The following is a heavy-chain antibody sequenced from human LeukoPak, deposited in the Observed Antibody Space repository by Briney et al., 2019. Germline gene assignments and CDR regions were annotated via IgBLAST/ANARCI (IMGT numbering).Heavy chain of an antibody. Sequence: SETLSLTCAVYGGSFSGYYWSWIRQPPGKGLEWIGEINHSGSTNYNPSLKSRVTISVDASKNQFSLKLSSVTVADTAVYYCASRIVPSSDFDYWGQGTLVTVSS. D-gene: IGHD5-12*01. J-gene: IGHJ4*02. CDR2: INHSGST. V-gene: IGHV4-34*01. CDR3: ASRIVPSSDFDY. CDR1: GGSFSGYY.